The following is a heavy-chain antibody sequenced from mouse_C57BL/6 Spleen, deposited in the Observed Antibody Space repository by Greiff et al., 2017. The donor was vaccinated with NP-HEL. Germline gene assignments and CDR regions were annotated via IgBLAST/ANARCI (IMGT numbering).Heavy chain of an antibody. V-gene: IGHV7-3*01. Sequence: EVKLVESGGGLVQPGGSLSLSCAASGFTFTDYYMSWVRQPPGKALEWLGFIRNKANGYTTEYSASVKGRFTISRDNSQSILYLQMNALRAEDSATYYCARYMRDGPYFDYWGQGTTLTVSS. J-gene: IGHJ2*01. CDR1: GFTFTDYY. D-gene: IGHD3-1*01. CDR2: IRNKANGYTT. CDR3: ARYMRDGPYFDY.